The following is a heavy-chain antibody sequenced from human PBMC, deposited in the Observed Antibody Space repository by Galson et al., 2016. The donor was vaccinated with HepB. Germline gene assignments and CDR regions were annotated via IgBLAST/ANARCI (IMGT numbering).Heavy chain of an antibody. CDR3: ARDRNLIFYDC. CDR2: ISHDGSVT. D-gene: IGHD3/OR15-3a*01. Sequence: SLRLSCAASGFTFSSYVMHWVRQTPGKGLVWVSRISHDGSVTTYADSVKGRFTISRDNAKNTLYLQMNSLRAEDTAVYYCARDRNLIFYDCWGQGALVTVSS. V-gene: IGHV3-74*03. J-gene: IGHJ4*02. CDR1: GFTFSSYV.